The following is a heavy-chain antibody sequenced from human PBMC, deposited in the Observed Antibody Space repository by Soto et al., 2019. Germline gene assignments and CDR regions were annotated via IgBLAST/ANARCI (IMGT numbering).Heavy chain of an antibody. Sequence: EVQLVESGGGLVQPGGSLRLSCTASGFTFNNYNMNWVRQAPGMGLEWLSYIVSSSNTIYYADSVKGRFTISRDNAKNSLYLQMNSLRDEDTAVYYCVRDPETFYCGMDVWGRGTKVTVSS. CDR1: GFTFNNYN. V-gene: IGHV3-48*02. CDR2: IVSSSNTI. CDR3: VRDPETFYCGMDV. J-gene: IGHJ6*02.